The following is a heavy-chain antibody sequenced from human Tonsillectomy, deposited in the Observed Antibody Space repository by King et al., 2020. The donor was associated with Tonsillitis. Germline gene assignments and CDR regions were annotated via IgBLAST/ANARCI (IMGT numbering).Heavy chain of an antibody. CDR2: IWYDGDNK. Sequence: HVQLVESGGGVVQPGRSLRLSCAASGFTFSTYGMHWVRQAPGKGLEWVAVIWYDGDNKYYEDSVKGRFTISRDNSKNTLYLQMNSLRAEDTAVYYCARDEGSHSWDYYMDVWGKGTTVTVSS. J-gene: IGHJ6*03. V-gene: IGHV3-33*08. CDR1: GFTFSTYG. CDR3: ARDEGSHSWDYYMDV. D-gene: IGHD2-15*01.